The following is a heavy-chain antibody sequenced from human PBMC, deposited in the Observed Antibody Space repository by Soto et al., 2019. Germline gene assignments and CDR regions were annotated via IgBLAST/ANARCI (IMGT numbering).Heavy chain of an antibody. CDR3: ARTAAEGLYNYSGMHV. J-gene: IGHJ6*02. CDR2: IYYSGST. V-gene: IGHV4-30-4*01. CDR1: GGSISSGDYY. Sequence: PSETLSLTCTVSGGSISSGDYYWSWIRQAPGKGLEWIGYIYYSGSTYYNPSLKSRVTISVDTSKNQFSLKLSSVTAADTAVYYCARTAAEGLYNYSGMHVWGQWTTVTVSS. D-gene: IGHD2-15*01.